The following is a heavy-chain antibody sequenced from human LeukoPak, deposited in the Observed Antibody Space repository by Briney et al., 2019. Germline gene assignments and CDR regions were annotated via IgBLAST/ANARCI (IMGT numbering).Heavy chain of an antibody. V-gene: IGHV1-8*01. CDR3: AGGVNSYGYRPRSYYFDY. D-gene: IGHD5-18*01. Sequence: ASVKVSCKASGYTFTSYDINWVRQATGQGVEWMGWMNPNSGNTGYAQKFQGRVTMTRNTSISTAYMELSSLRSEDTAVYYCAGGVNSYGYRPRSYYFDYWGQGTLVTVSS. CDR1: GYTFTSYD. J-gene: IGHJ4*02. CDR2: MNPNSGNT.